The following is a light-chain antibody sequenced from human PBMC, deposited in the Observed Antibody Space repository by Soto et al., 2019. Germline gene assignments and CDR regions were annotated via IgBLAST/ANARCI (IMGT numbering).Light chain of an antibody. J-gene: IGKJ5*01. CDR2: GAS. CDR1: QSVRSTN. CDR3: QQYGSSSPIT. V-gene: IGKV3-20*01. Sequence: EIVMTQSPATLSVSPGERATLTCRASQSVRSTNVAWYQQKPGQAPRLLTYGASSRATGIPDRFSGSGSGTDFSLTISRLEPEDFAVYYCQQYGSSSPITFGQGTRLEIK.